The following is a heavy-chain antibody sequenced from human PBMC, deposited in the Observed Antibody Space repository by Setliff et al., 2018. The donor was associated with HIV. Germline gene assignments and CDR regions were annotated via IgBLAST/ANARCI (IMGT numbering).Heavy chain of an antibody. V-gene: IGHV4-34*01. CDR2: INHSGSS. Sequence: SETLSLTCGVYGGSLSDYYWSWIRQPPGKGLEWIGEINHSGSSNYNPPLKSRVTISVDTSKNQLSLNVTSVTAADTAVYYCARDLLGSSSLVDYWGQGTLVTVSS. J-gene: IGHJ4*02. D-gene: IGHD6-6*01. CDR1: GGSLSDYY. CDR3: ARDLLGSSSLVDY.